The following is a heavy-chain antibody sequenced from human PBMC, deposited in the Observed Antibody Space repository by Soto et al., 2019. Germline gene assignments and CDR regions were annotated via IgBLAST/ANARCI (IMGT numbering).Heavy chain of an antibody. Sequence: EVRLVESGGGLVQPGGSLRLSCVGSGFTFSSYWMHWVRQPPGKGLVWVSRVNSAGSASSYADSVKGRFTVSRDNAKNTLYLQMNSLSAEDTAIYYCATGGYSYGWGYWGQGTLVTVSS. CDR1: GFTFSSYW. J-gene: IGHJ4*02. D-gene: IGHD5-18*01. CDR2: VNSAGSAS. CDR3: ATGGYSYGWGY. V-gene: IGHV3-74*01.